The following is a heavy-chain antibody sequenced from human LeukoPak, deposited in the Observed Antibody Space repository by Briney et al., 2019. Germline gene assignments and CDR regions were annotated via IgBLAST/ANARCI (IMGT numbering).Heavy chain of an antibody. CDR3: ARHPAFYYDSLGEFDY. D-gene: IGHD3-22*01. Sequence: AETLSLTYTVSGGSISNYWSWIRQPPGEGLEWIGSILASETRDYNPSLTSRVAISMDTSKNQVSLRLTSVTGKDTAVDYCARHPAFYYDSLGEFDYCGQGTLVTVSS. J-gene: IGHJ4*02. CDR2: ILASETR. CDR1: GGSISNY. V-gene: IGHV4-59*08.